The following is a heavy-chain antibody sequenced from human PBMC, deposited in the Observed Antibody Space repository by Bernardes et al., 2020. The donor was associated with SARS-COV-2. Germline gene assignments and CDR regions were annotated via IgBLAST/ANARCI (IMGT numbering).Heavy chain of an antibody. V-gene: IGHV4-4*02. D-gene: IGHD3-22*01. Sequence: SETLSLTCAVSGDSLTAHSWWSWVRQSPEKGPEWIGEIHHDGNTNYSPSLKSRVTFLLDKSKNQFSLRLSSVTAADTAFYYCVRNGYYSLDYWGQGTLVTVSS. J-gene: IGHJ4*02. CDR2: IHHDGNT. CDR3: VRNGYYSLDY. CDR1: GDSLTAHSW.